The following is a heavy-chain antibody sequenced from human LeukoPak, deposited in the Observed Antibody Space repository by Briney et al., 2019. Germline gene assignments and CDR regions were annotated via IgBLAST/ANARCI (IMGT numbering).Heavy chain of an antibody. CDR3: ARQTGFLEWLLGRINWFDP. CDR1: GGSISSSSYY. V-gene: IGHV4-39*01. CDR2: IYYSGST. D-gene: IGHD3-3*01. J-gene: IGHJ5*02. Sequence: PSETLSLTCTVSGGSISSSSYYWGWIRQPPGKGLEWIGSIYYSGSTYYNPSLKSRVTISVDTSKNQFSLKLSSVTAADTAVYYCARQTGFLEWLLGRINWFDPWGQGTLVTVSS.